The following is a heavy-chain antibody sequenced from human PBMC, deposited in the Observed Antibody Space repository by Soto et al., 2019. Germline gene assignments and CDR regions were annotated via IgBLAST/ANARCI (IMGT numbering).Heavy chain of an antibody. D-gene: IGHD6-19*01. CDR1: GFTFSNAW. CDR3: TTGSSGWSQGGFDP. CDR2: IKSKTDGGTT. J-gene: IGHJ5*02. Sequence: EVQLVESGGGSVKPGGSLRLSCAASGFTFSNAWMSWVRQAPGKGLEWVGRIKSKTDGGTTDYAAPVKGRFTISRDDSKNTLYLQMNSLKTEDTAVYYCTTGSSGWSQGGFDPWGQGTLVTVSS. V-gene: IGHV3-15*01.